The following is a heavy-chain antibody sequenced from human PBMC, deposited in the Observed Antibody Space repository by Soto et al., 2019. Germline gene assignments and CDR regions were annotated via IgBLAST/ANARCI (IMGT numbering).Heavy chain of an antibody. D-gene: IGHD3-3*01. CDR1: GGSISSGGYY. Sequence: SETRSRTCTVSGGSISSGGYYWSWLRQHPGKGLEWIGYIYYSGSTYYNPSLKSRVTISVDTSNNQFSLKLSSVPAADTAVYYCASTGDFWSGYYPPGALDIWGQGTMVTVSS. CDR3: ASTGDFWSGYYPPGALDI. CDR2: IYYSGST. V-gene: IGHV4-31*03. J-gene: IGHJ3*02.